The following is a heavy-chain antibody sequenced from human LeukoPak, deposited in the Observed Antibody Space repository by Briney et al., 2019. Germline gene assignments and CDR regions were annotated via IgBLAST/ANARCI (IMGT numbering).Heavy chain of an antibody. J-gene: IGHJ6*03. D-gene: IGHD2-8*02. CDR2: LHTSGGA. CDR1: GDSISSYF. V-gene: IGHV4-4*07. CDR3: AREITGPPTYYFYYMDV. Sequence: SETLSLTCNVSGDSISSYFWSWIRQPAGKGLEWIGRLHTSGGANYSPSLKSRVTMSLDTSKNQFSLKLTSVTAADSAMYFCAREITGPPTYYFYYMDVWGKGTTVTVSS.